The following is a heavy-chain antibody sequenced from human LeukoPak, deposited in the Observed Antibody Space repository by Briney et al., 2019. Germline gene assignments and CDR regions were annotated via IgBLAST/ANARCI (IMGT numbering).Heavy chain of an antibody. D-gene: IGHD3-3*01. CDR2: ISSSGGTM. CDR1: GFTVSSFE. J-gene: IGHJ4*02. CDR3: ARDFSVDYDFWSGSFDY. V-gene: IGHV3-48*03. Sequence: GGSLRLSCEASGFTVSSFEINWVRQAPGKGLEWVSYISSSGGTMDYADSVKGRFTISRDNSKNTLYLQMNSLRAEDTAVYYCARDFSVDYDFWSGSFDYWGQGTLVTVSS.